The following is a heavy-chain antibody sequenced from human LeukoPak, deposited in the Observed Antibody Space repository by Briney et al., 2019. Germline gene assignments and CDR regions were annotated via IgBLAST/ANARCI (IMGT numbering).Heavy chain of an antibody. J-gene: IGHJ6*03. CDR3: ARVVGSSGWFRGNYYMDV. D-gene: IGHD6-19*01. CDR1: GSTFTGYY. CDR2: INPNSGGT. V-gene: IGHV1-2*02. Sequence: ASVKVSCKASGSTFTGYYMHWVQQAPGQGLEWMGWINPNSGGTNYAQKFQGRVTMTRDTSISTAYMELSRLRSDDTAVYYCARVVGSSGWFRGNYYMDVWGKGTTVTVSS.